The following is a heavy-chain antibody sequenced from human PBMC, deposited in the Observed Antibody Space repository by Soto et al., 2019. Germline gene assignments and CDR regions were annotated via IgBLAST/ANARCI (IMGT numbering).Heavy chain of an antibody. CDR1: GGSIISGDYY. CDR2: IYYSGST. J-gene: IGHJ4*02. CDR3: ARGGLTTVTTAISY. V-gene: IGHV4-30-4*01. Sequence: PSETLSLTCTVSGGSIISGDYYWSWIRQPPGKGLEWIGYIYYSGSTYYNPSLKSRVTISVDTSKNQFSLKLSSVTAADTAVYYCARGGLTTVTTAISYWGQGTLVTVSS. D-gene: IGHD4-17*01.